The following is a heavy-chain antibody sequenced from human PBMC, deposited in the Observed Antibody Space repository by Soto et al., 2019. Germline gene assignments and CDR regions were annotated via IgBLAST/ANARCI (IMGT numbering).Heavy chain of an antibody. CDR1: GDSIISYC. V-gene: IGHV4-59*01. CDR2: IYYSGST. J-gene: IGHJ4*02. Sequence: SETLSLTCTVSGDSIISYCSTWIRQPPGRGLEWIGNIYYSGSTNYNPSLKSRVTISVDKSKNQFSLKLSSVTAADTAVYYCARAPIVSRRNEHWGPGTLVTVPS. D-gene: IGHD3-16*02. CDR3: ARAPIVSRRNEH.